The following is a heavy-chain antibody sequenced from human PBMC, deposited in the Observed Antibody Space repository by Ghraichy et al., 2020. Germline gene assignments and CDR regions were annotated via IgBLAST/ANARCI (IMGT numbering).Heavy chain of an antibody. Sequence: ESLNISCTVSGGSISSYYWSWIRQPPGKGLEWIGYIYYSGSTNYNPSLKSRVTISVDTSKNQFSLKLSSVTAADTAVYYCARVNRLTVTTWVYYYYYMDVWGKGTTVTVSS. D-gene: IGHD4-17*01. CDR3: ARVNRLTVTTWVYYYYYMDV. J-gene: IGHJ6*03. CDR1: GGSISSYY. CDR2: IYYSGST. V-gene: IGHV4-59*01.